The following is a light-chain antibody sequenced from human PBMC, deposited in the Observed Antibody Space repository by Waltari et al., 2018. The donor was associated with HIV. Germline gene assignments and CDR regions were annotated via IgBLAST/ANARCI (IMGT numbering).Light chain of an antibody. CDR3: GADHGSGSNFSWV. CDR2: VGTGGIVG. Sequence: HPVLPQPPSASASLGASLTLTCTLRSRHSNSKVDWSQQRPGKGPRFVMRVGTGGIVGSKGDGIPDRFSVLGSGLNRYLTIKNIQEEDESDYHCGADHGSGSNFSWVFGGGTKLTVL. V-gene: IGLV9-49*01. CDR1: SRHSNSK. J-gene: IGLJ3*02.